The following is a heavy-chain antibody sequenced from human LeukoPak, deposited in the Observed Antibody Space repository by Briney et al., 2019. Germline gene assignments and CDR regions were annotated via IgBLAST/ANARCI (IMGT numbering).Heavy chain of an antibody. J-gene: IGHJ4*02. CDR1: GYTLSSYA. Sequence: GGSLRLSCAASGYTLSSYAMSWVRQGPGKGLEWVSAISVSGNTYHADSVKGRFTISRDSSKNTLYLQMNSLRAGDAAVYYCAKAPVTTCSGAYCYPFDYWSQGTLVTVSS. V-gene: IGHV3-23*01. CDR3: AKAPVTTCSGAYCYPFDY. D-gene: IGHD2-15*01. CDR2: ISVSGNT.